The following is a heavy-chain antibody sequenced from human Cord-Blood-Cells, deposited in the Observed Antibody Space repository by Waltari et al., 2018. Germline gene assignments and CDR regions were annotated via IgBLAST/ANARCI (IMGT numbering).Heavy chain of an antibody. CDR2: ISYDGSKK. J-gene: IGHJ3*02. D-gene: IGHD3-22*01. CDR1: GFTFSSYG. V-gene: IGHV3-30*18. CDR3: AKVPYYDSSGDAFDI. Sequence: QVQLVESGGGVVQPGRSLRLSCAASGFTFSSYGMHWVRQAPGRGLEWVAVISYDGSKKYYAESVKGRFTISRDNSKNTLYLQMNSLRAEDTAVYYCAKVPYYDSSGDAFDIWGQGTMVTVSS.